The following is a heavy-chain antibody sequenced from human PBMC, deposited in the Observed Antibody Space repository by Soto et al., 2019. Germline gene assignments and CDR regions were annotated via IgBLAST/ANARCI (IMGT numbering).Heavy chain of an antibody. V-gene: IGHV4-30-4*01. CDR3: ARMSRWIEDFWSGYYTGWFDP. CDR2: IYYSGST. D-gene: IGHD3-3*01. Sequence: SETLSLTCTVSGGSISSGDYYWSWIRQPPGKGLEWIGYIYYSGSTYYNPSLKSRVTISVDTSKNQFSLKLSSVTAVDTAVYYCARMSRWIEDFWSGYYTGWFDPWGQGTLVTVSS. J-gene: IGHJ5*02. CDR1: GGSISSGDYY.